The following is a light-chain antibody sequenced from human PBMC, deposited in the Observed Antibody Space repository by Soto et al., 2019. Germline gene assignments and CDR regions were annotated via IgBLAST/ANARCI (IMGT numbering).Light chain of an antibody. V-gene: IGKV1-5*01. CDR3: QRYNGY. Sequence: DIQMTQSPSTLSASVGDSVTTTCRASQSISILLAWYQQKPGKAPKLLIYDASTLESGVPSRFSGSGSGAEFTLTISSLQPDDFATYYCQRYNGYFGQGTKVDI. CDR1: QSISIL. CDR2: DAS. J-gene: IGKJ2*01.